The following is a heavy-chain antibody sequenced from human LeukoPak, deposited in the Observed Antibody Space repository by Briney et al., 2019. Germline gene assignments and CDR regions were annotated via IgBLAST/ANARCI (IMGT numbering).Heavy chain of an antibody. CDR3: ARTYTVMVFGGNYYFDY. J-gene: IGHJ4*02. Sequence: SVKVSCKASGGTFSSYAISWVRQAPGQGLEWMGRIIPILGIANYAQKFQGRVTITADKSTSTAYMELSSLRSEDTAVYYCARTYTVMVFGGNYYFDYWGQGTLVTVSS. CDR2: IIPILGIA. CDR1: GGTFSSYA. D-gene: IGHD5-18*01. V-gene: IGHV1-69*04.